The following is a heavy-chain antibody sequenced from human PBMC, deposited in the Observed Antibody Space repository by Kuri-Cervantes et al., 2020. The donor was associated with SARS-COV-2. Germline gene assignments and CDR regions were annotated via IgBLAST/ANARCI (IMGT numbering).Heavy chain of an antibody. V-gene: IGHV4-4*07. Sequence: GSLRLSCTVSGGSISSYSWSWIRQPAGKGLEWIGRIYTSGSTNYNPSLKSRVTISVDTSKNQFSLKLSSVTAADTAVYYCARGGDYSYWFDPWGQGTLVTVSS. D-gene: IGHD2-21*02. J-gene: IGHJ5*02. CDR1: GGSISSYS. CDR3: ARGGDYSYWFDP. CDR2: IYTSGST.